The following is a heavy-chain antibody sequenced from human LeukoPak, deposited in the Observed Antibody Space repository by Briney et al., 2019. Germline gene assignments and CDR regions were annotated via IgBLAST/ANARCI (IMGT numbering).Heavy chain of an antibody. Sequence: ASVKVSCKASGYTLTSYAMHWVRQAPGQRLEWMGWINAGNGNTKYSQKFQGRVTITRDTSASTAYMELSSLRSEDTAVYYCARARASLGDAFDIWGQGTMVTVSS. CDR1: GYTLTSYA. CDR2: INAGNGNT. CDR3: ARARASLGDAFDI. D-gene: IGHD3-10*01. V-gene: IGHV1-3*01. J-gene: IGHJ3*02.